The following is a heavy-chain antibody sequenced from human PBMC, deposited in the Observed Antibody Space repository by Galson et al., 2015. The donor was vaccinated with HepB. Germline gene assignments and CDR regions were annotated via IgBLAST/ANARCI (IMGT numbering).Heavy chain of an antibody. CDR1: GFTFSSYA. CDR3: ARVVEY. D-gene: IGHD2-15*01. Sequence: SLRLSCAASGFTFSSYAMHWVRQAPGKGLEWVAVISYDGSNKYYADSVKGRFTISRDNSKNTLYLQMNSLRAEDTAVYYCARVVEYWGQGTLVTVSS. V-gene: IGHV3-30-3*01. J-gene: IGHJ4*02. CDR2: ISYDGSNK.